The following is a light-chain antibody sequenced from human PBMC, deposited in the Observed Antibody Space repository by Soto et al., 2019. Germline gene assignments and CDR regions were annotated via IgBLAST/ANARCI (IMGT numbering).Light chain of an antibody. CDR1: NSNIGGNS. V-gene: IGLV1-47*02. CDR3: AASDDSLTAWV. J-gene: IGLJ3*02. Sequence: QSVLTQPPSASGTPGQRVTISCSGSNSNIGGNSVNWYQQLPLRAPKLLIYSNNQRPSGVPDRFSGSKSGTSASMAISGVRSEDEADYYCAASDDSLTAWVFGGGTKLTVL. CDR2: SNN.